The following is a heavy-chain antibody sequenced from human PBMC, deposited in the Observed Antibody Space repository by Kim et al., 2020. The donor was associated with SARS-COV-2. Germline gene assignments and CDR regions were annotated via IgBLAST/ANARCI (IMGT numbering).Heavy chain of an antibody. Sequence: GGSLRLSCAASGFAFGSYWMNWVRQAPGKGLEWVAYITPDGSEKNYLDSVKGRFTISRDNAKNSLFLQMNSLRAEDTAVYYCARGMDHWGQGTRVTVSS. J-gene: IGHJ6*02. CDR1: GFAFGSYW. CDR3: ARGMDH. V-gene: IGHV3-7*03. CDR2: ITPDGSEK.